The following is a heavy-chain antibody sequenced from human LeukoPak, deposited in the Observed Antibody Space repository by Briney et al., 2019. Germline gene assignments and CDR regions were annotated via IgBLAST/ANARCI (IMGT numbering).Heavy chain of an antibody. CDR2: INHSGGT. CDR1: GGSFSGYY. D-gene: IGHD3-22*01. CDR3: ARAAGYDSTWFDP. V-gene: IGHV4-34*01. J-gene: IGHJ5*02. Sequence: TPSETLSLTCAVYGGSFSGYYWSWIRQPPGKGLEWIGEINHSGGTNYNPSLKSRVTISVDTSKNQFSLKLSSVTAADTAVYYCARAAGYDSTWFDPWGQGTLVTVSS.